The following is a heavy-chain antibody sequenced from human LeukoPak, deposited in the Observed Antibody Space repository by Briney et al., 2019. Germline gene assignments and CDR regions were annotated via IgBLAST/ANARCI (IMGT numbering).Heavy chain of an antibody. D-gene: IGHD3-22*01. CDR3: ASRYYYDSSGRDY. Sequence: GGSLRLSCAASGFTFSSYWMHWVRQAPGERLVGVSRINSDGSSTSYADSVKGRFTISRDNAKNTLYLQMNSLRAEDTAAYYCASRYYYDSSGRDYWGRGTLVTVSS. V-gene: IGHV3-74*01. J-gene: IGHJ4*02. CDR2: INSDGSST. CDR1: GFTFSSYW.